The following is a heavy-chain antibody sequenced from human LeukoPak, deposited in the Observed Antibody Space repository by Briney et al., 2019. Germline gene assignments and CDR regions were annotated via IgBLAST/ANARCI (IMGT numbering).Heavy chain of an antibody. CDR1: GGSISSNSYY. V-gene: IGHV4-39*01. Sequence: SETLSLTCAVSGGSISSNSYYWGWIRQPPGKGLEWIGSIYYSGSTYYNPSLKSRVTISVDTSKNQFSLNLTSVTAADTAIYYCAGTSFYVTGGQYDDSWSQGTLVTVSS. D-gene: IGHD2-8*02. J-gene: IGHJ5*02. CDR2: IYYSGST. CDR3: AGTSFYVTGGQYDDS.